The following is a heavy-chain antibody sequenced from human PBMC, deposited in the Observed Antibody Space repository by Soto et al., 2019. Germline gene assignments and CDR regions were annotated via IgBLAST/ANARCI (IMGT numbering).Heavy chain of an antibody. V-gene: IGHV4-4*02. D-gene: IGHD1-20*01. CDR2: ISHGGST. Sequence: QVQLQESGPGLVKPSETLSLTCVVSGGSINSSYWWNWVRQPPGKGLEWIGEISHGGSTNFNPSLKSRATISVDKSKYHLSLKLDSVTAADTAVYYCAREVSGIQAFDYWGQGTLVNVSS. CDR3: AREVSGIQAFDY. J-gene: IGHJ4*02. CDR1: GGSINSSYW.